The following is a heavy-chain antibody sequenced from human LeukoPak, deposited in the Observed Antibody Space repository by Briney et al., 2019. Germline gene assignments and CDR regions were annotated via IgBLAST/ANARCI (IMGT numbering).Heavy chain of an antibody. J-gene: IGHJ5*01. CDR1: GNPFPTHD. CDR2: VNFNSGST. Sequence: ASVKVSCKASGNPFPTHDINWVRQAPGQGLEWMGWVNFNSGSTGYAQKFQGRVAMTRDTSINTGYMELSSLRSEDTAVYYCATTRRLPLLGFDSWGQGTLVTVSS. CDR3: ATTRRLPLLGFDS. V-gene: IGHV1-8*01. D-gene: IGHD2-15*01.